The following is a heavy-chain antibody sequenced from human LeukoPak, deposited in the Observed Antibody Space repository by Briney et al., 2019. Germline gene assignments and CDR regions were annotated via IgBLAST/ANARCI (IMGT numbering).Heavy chain of an antibody. CDR3: ARQGITIFGVVNDY. J-gene: IGHJ4*02. CDR1: GFIFSNYA. Sequence: SGGSLRLSCAASGFIFSNYAMRWVRQAPGQGLEWVSGISGSGSNTYYGDSVKGRFTISRDNSKNTLYLQMNSLRAEDTAVYYCARQGITIFGVVNDYWGQGTLVTVSS. CDR2: ISGSGSNT. D-gene: IGHD3-3*01. V-gene: IGHV3-23*01.